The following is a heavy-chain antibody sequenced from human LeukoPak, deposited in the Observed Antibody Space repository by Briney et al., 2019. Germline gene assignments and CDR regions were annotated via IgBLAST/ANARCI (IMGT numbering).Heavy chain of an antibody. CDR1: GGSISSYY. D-gene: IGHD6-13*01. CDR2: IYYTGGT. Sequence: SETLSLTCTVSGGSISSYYWSWIRQTPGKGLEWIGYIYYTGGTNYNPSLKSRLTLSVDTSKNQFSLKLTSVTAADTAVYYCARHKTIAATRTFDYRGQGVLVNVSS. V-gene: IGHV4-59*08. CDR3: ARHKTIAATRTFDY. J-gene: IGHJ4*02.